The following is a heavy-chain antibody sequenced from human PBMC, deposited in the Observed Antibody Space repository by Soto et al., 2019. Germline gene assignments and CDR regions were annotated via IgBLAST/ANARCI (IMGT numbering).Heavy chain of an antibody. V-gene: IGHV3-30*18. Sequence: GGTLRLSCAASGFTFSHYGIHWVRQAPGKGLEGVAVISYDGSNKYYVDSVKGRFTISRDDSKNTLYLQMNSLRSEDTALYYCAKDSPVADYWGQGTLVTVSS. CDR2: ISYDGSNK. CDR1: GFTFSHYG. CDR3: AKDSPVADY. J-gene: IGHJ4*02.